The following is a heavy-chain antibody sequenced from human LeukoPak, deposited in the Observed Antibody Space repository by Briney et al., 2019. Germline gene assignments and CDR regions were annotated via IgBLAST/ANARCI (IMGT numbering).Heavy chain of an antibody. V-gene: IGHV4-39*01. Sequence: PSETLSLTCTVSGGSIRSSYYYWGWIRQPPGKGLEWIGSIYDSGSTYYNPSLKSRVTISVDTSKNQFSLKLNSVTAADTAVYYCARGWGPEYSSSDYYYYGMDVWGQGTTVTVSS. J-gene: IGHJ6*02. CDR1: GGSIRSSYYY. CDR3: ARGWGPEYSSSDYYYYGMDV. CDR2: IYDSGST. D-gene: IGHD6-6*01.